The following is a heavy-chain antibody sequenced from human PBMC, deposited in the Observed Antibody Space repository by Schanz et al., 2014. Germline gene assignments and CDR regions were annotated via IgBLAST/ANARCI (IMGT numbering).Heavy chain of an antibody. J-gene: IGHJ4*02. CDR3: AKNQYDDVDLSSFYFDF. D-gene: IGHD3-10*02. Sequence: EVKMVESGGGLVKPGGSLRLSCAASGFNFSSYSLNWVRQAPGKGLEWVSSISYGTSYIYYAESVKGRFTISRDNAKNSLYLQMNSLRPEDTAIYYCAKNQYDDVDLSSFYFDFWGQGTLVTVSS. V-gene: IGHV3-21*04. CDR1: GFNFSSYS. CDR2: ISYGTSYI.